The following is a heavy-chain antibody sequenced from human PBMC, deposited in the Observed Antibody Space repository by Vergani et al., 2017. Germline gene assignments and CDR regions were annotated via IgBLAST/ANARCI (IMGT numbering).Heavy chain of an antibody. CDR1: GFTFSSYA. V-gene: IGHV3-30-3*01. D-gene: IGHD2-2*01. CDR2: ISYDGSNK. Sequence: QVQLVESGGGVVQPGRSLRLSCAASGFTFSSYAMHWVRQAPGKGLGGVAVISYDGSNKYYADSVKGRFTISRDNSKNTLYLQMNSLRAEDTAVYYCARDWGPWDIVVVGNYWDQGTLVTVSS. CDR3: ARDWGPWDIVVVGNY. J-gene: IGHJ4*02.